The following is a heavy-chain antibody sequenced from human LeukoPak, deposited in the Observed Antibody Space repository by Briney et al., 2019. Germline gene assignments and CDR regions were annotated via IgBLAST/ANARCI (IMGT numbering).Heavy chain of an antibody. D-gene: IGHD5-24*01. V-gene: IGHV1-3*01. Sequence: ASVKVSCKASRYTFTSYAIHWVRQAPAQRPEWMGCINAGNGNTKYLQKFQGRVTITRDTSASTAYMELRSLRSEDTAVYYCARGGGYGYNYVDFDYWGQGTLVTVSS. CDR3: ARGGGYGYNYVDFDY. CDR1: RYTFTSYA. J-gene: IGHJ4*02. CDR2: INAGNGNT.